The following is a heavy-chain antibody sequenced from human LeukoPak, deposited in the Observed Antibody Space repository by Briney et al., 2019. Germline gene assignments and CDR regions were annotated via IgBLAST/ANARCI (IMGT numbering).Heavy chain of an antibody. V-gene: IGHV3-64*01. Sequence: PGGSLRLSCAASGFTFSDYTMSWVRQAPGKRVEFVSAITSSGGNIQYANSVKGRFTISRDNSKKSLYIQMGGLRTEDMAVYPCARVKAGATISDFYYYYMDVWGKGTTVTLSS. CDR3: ARVKAGATISDFYYYYMDV. D-gene: IGHD1-26*01. J-gene: IGHJ6*03. CDR1: GFTFSDYT. CDR2: ITSSGGNI.